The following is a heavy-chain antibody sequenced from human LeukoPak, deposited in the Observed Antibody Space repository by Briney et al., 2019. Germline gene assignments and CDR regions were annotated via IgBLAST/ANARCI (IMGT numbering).Heavy chain of an antibody. D-gene: IGHD2-21*02. CDR3: ARDSLAYCGGDCYPPRY. Sequence: GGSLRLSCAASGFTFSSYSVNWVRQAPGKGLEWVSSISSSSSYIYYADSVKGRFTISRDNAKNSLYLQMNSLRAEDTAVYYCARDSLAYCGGDCYPPRYWGQGTLVTVSS. V-gene: IGHV3-21*01. CDR1: GFTFSSYS. J-gene: IGHJ4*02. CDR2: ISSSSSYI.